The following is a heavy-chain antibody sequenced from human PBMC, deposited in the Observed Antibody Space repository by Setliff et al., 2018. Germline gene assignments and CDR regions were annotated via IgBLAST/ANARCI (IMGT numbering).Heavy chain of an antibody. CDR1: GGSISSYY. CDR2: IYTSGST. J-gene: IGHJ3*02. V-gene: IGHV4-4*07. CDR3: ARKGISALSGAFDM. Sequence: SETLSLTCTVSGGSISSYYWSWIRQPPGKGLEWIGRIYTSGSTNYNPSLKSRVTMSVDTSKNQFSLKLSSVTAADTAVYYCARKGISALSGAFDMWGQGTMVTVSS. D-gene: IGHD1-26*01.